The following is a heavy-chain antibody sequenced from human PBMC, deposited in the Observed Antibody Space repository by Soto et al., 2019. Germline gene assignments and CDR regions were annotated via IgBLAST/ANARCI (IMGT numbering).Heavy chain of an antibody. CDR1: GYTLTNFG. CDR2: MSADNGDI. CDR3: ARVQNWNYAIAY. V-gene: IGHV1-18*01. Sequence: ASVKVSCKASGYTLTNFGIMWVRQAPGQGLESMGWMSADNGDIQYVQRFQGRLTMTIDTSTNTANMELTSLISDDTAVYYCARVQNWNYAIAYWGQGTLVTVSS. D-gene: IGHD1-7*01. J-gene: IGHJ4*02.